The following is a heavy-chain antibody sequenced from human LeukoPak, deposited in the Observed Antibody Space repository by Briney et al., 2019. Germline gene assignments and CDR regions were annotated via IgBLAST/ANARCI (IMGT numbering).Heavy chain of an antibody. D-gene: IGHD6-19*01. CDR3: ARGSDSSGWYSSFDY. Sequence: GGSLRLSCAASGFTFSRYAMHWVRQAPGKGLEWVAVISYDGSNKYYADSVKGRFTISRDNAKNTLYLQMNSLRAEDTAVYYCARGSDSSGWYSSFDYWGQGTLVTVSS. CDR2: ISYDGSNK. J-gene: IGHJ4*02. CDR1: GFTFSRYA. V-gene: IGHV3-30-3*01.